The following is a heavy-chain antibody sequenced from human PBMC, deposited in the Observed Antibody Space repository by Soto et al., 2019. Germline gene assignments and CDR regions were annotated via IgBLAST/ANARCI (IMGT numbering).Heavy chain of an antibody. CDR3: AKDPIVVVPAAMSGTGPPTEY. V-gene: IGHV3-33*06. J-gene: IGHJ4*02. Sequence: GGSLRLSCVVPGSIFMGYGMHWVRQAPGKGLKWVTVIWHDGSEIYYADSVKGRFTISRDNSKNTLYLQMNSLRAEDTAVYYCAKDPIVVVPAAMSGTGPPTEYWGRGTLVTVSS. CDR1: GSIFMGYG. D-gene: IGHD2-2*01. CDR2: IWHDGSEI.